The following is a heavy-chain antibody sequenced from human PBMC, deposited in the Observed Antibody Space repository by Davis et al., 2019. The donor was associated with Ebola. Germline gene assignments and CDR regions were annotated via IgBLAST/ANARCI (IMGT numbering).Heavy chain of an antibody. V-gene: IGHV1-46*01. CDR2: INPSGGST. D-gene: IGHD3-22*01. J-gene: IGHJ4*02. CDR3: ARGRGHYESSGGDY. Sequence: ASVKVSCKASGYTFTGYYMHWVRQAPGQGLEWMGIINPSGGSTTYAQKFQGRVTMTRDTSTRTVYMELTSLRSEDTAVYYCARGRGHYESSGGDYWGQGTLVTVSS. CDR1: GYTFTGYY.